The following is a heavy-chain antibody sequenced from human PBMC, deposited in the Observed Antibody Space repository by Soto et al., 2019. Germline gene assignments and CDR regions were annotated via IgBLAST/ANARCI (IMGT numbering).Heavy chain of an antibody. CDR3: AKGIHSSSWYTSKHYYYGMDV. V-gene: IGHV3-7*03. CDR2: IKQDGSEK. Sequence: GGSLRLSCAASGFTFSNYWMSWVRQAPGKGLEWVANIKQDGSEKYYVDSVKGRFTISRDNAKNTLYLQMNSLRAEDTAVYYCAKGIHSSSWYTSKHYYYGMDVWGQGTTVNVSS. J-gene: IGHJ6*02. D-gene: IGHD6-13*01. CDR1: GFTFSNYW.